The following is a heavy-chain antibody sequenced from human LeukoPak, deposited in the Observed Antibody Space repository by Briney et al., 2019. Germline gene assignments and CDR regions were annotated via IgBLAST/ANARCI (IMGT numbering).Heavy chain of an antibody. CDR3: ARRLTTSQDLHY. CDR1: GYTFTGHY. J-gene: IGHJ4*02. V-gene: IGHV1-2*02. CDR2: INPNSGDT. Sequence: ASVKVSCKASGYTFTGHYMYWVRQAPGQGLEWMGWINPNSGDTNYAQKFQGRVTMTRDTSISTAYMDLNRLTSDDTAVYYCARRLTTSQDLHYWGQGTLVTVSS. D-gene: IGHD2-2*01.